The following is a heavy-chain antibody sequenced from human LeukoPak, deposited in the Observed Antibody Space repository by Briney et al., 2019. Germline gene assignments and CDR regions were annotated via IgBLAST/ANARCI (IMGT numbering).Heavy chain of an antibody. Sequence: GGPLRLLCAASGFPFSSYSMNWVRQAPGKGGEGVSSISSSSSYIYYADSVKGRVTISRDNAKNSLYLQMNSLRAEDTAVYYCARGVKYYDILTGYLNGGQGTLVTVSS. V-gene: IGHV3-21*01. CDR1: GFPFSSYS. CDR2: ISSSSSYI. J-gene: IGHJ4*02. D-gene: IGHD3-9*01. CDR3: ARGVKYYDILTGYLN.